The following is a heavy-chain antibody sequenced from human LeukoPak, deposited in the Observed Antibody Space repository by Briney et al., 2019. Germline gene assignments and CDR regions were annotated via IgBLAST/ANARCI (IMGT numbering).Heavy chain of an antibody. D-gene: IGHD3-10*01. CDR3: ATPTPSAYYYGSGKYYYYMDV. CDR1: GFTFSSYA. V-gene: IGHV3-53*01. Sequence: GSLRLSCAASGFTFSSYAMSWVRQAPGKGLEWVSVIYSGGSTYYADSVKGRFTISRDNSKNTLYLQMNSLRAEDTAVYYCATPTPSAYYYGSGKYYYYMDVWGKGTTVTVSS. J-gene: IGHJ6*03. CDR2: IYSGGST.